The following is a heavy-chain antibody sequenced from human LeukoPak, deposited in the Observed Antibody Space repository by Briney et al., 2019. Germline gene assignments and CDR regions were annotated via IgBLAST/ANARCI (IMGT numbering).Heavy chain of an antibody. CDR1: GGSFNGYY. D-gene: IGHD5-12*01. CDR3: TTDPPPPWVALHDAFDI. V-gene: IGHV3-15*01. J-gene: IGHJ3*02. Sequence: PSETLSLTCAVYGGSFNGYYWSWVRQAPGKGLEWVGRIKSKTDGGTTDYAAPVKGRFTISRDDSKNTLYLQMNSLKTEDTAVYYCTTDPPPPWVALHDAFDIWGQGTMVTVSS. CDR2: IKSKTDGGTT.